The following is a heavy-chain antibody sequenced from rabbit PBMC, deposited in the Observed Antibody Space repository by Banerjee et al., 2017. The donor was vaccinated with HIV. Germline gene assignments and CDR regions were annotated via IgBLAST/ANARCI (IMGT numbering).Heavy chain of an antibody. CDR1: GFSFSDKYV. D-gene: IGHD2-1*01. CDR3: ARGGGTAGDGYYL. J-gene: IGHJ4*01. Sequence: QEQLEESGGDLVKPEGSLTITCTASGFSFSDKYVMCWVRQAPGKGLEWIACINTSSGNTVYASWAKGRFTISRTSSTTVTLQMTSLTAADTATYFCARGGGTAGDGYYLWGQGTLVTVS. V-gene: IGHV1S45*01. CDR2: INTSSGNT.